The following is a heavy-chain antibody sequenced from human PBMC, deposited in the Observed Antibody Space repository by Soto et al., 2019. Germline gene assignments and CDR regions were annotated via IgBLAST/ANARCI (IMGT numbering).Heavy chain of an antibody. CDR2: IIPIFGTA. CDR1: GGTFSSYA. D-gene: IGHD5-12*01. V-gene: IGHV1-69*06. CDR3: ASGMATIGKLDY. J-gene: IGHJ4*02. Sequence: GASVKVSCKASGGTFSSYAISWVLQAPGQGLEWMGGIIPIFGTANYAQKFQGRVTITADKSTSTAYMELSSLRSEDTAVYYCASGMATIGKLDYWGQGTLVTVSS.